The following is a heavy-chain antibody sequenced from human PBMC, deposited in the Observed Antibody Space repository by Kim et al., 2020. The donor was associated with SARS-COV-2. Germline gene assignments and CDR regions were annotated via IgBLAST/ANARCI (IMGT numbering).Heavy chain of an antibody. V-gene: IGHV3-53*01. CDR2: IYIDGST. J-gene: IGHJ4*02. CDR1: GFTVSGNY. Sequence: GGSLRLSCAASGFTVSGNYMSWVRQAPGKGLEWVSVIYIDGSTYYADSVKGRFTISRDNSKNTLLLQMNSLRAEDTAVFYCARASTRWAGNFDQWGQGTVVTVSS. CDR3: ARASTRWAGNFDQ. D-gene: IGHD3-16*01.